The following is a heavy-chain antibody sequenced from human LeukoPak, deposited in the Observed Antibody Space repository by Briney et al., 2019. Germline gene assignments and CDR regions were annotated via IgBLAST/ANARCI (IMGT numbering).Heavy chain of an antibody. CDR1: GGSISGYY. J-gene: IGHJ5*02. CDR2: IHSNGYT. Sequence: SETLSLTCTVSGGSISGYYWTWIRQPPGQGLEWIAYIHSNGYTNYNPSLRSRFTISVDPSKNQFSLTVTPVTAADTAIYYCAQRQGPMSGTYDYFDPWGQGALVTVSS. D-gene: IGHD1-26*01. V-gene: IGHV4-4*09. CDR3: AQRQGPMSGTYDYFDP.